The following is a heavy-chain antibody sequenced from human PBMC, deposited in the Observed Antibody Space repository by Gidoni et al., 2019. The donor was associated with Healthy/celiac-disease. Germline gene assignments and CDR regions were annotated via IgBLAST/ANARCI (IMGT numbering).Heavy chain of an antibody. V-gene: IGHV4-34*01. CDR1: GGSFSGYY. CDR2: INHSGST. J-gene: IGHJ4*02. CDR3: ARRSIRKRWTDY. D-gene: IGHD4-17*01. Sequence: QVQLQQWGAGLLKPSETLSLTCAVCGGSFSGYYWSWIRQPPGKGLEWIGEINHSGSTNYNPSLKSRVTISVDTSKNQFSLKLSSVTAADTAVYYCARRSIRKRWTDYWGQGTLVTVSS.